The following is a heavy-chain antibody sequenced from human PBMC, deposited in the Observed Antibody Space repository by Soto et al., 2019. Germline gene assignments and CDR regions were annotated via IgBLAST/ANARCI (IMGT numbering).Heavy chain of an antibody. CDR2: IDPSGSHT. Sequence: GESLKISCQGSTDRLINYWIHWVRQKPGNGLEWVGRIDPSGSHTTYSPSFQGLVTFSFDKSISAAYLQWNSLKASDTAMYFCSRILPANWKGWLDPWGQGHLVTV. CDR1: TDRLINYW. V-gene: IGHV5-10-1*01. J-gene: IGHJ5*01. CDR3: SRILPANWKGWLDP. D-gene: IGHD1-1*01.